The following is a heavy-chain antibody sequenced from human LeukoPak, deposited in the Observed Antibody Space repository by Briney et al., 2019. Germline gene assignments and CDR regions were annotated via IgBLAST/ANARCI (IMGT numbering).Heavy chain of an antibody. CDR3: ARGRGGDYVPSRFDY. CDR2: ISGSGGNT. Sequence: GGSLRLSCSASGFAFSGFAMGWVRQAPGKGLEWVSSISGSGGNTYHADSVEGRFTISRDNSKNTLYLQMNSLRAEDTALYYCARGRGGDYVPSRFDYWGQGTLVTVSS. CDR1: GFAFSGFA. J-gene: IGHJ4*02. V-gene: IGHV3-23*01. D-gene: IGHD4-17*01.